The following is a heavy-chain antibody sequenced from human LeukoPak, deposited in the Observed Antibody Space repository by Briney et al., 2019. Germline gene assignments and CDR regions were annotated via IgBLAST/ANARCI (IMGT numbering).Heavy chain of an antibody. J-gene: IGHJ4*02. Sequence: GGSLRLSCAASGFTFSSYAMSWVRQVPGKGLEWVSYISTSSGTIYYADSVKGRFTISRDNARNSLYLQMNSLRDEDTAVYYCASGGNYIDYWGQGTLVTVSS. V-gene: IGHV3-48*02. CDR3: ASGGNYIDY. D-gene: IGHD4-11*01. CDR2: ISTSSGTI. CDR1: GFTFSSYA.